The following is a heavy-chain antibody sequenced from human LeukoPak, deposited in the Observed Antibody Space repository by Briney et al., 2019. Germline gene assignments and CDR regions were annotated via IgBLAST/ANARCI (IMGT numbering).Heavy chain of an antibody. D-gene: IGHD6-13*01. CDR3: ARGEEIAAAGCRYCYGMDV. V-gene: IGHV4-34*01. J-gene: IGHJ6*02. CDR2: IKNKGST. CDR1: GGSFSGYY. Sequence: PSETLSLSCAAYGGSFSGYYWSWIRQPPGKGLEWIGGIKNKGSTRYNPSAKSGEAISVDTTKDQYSLKLRSVTAADTAVYYCARGEEIAAAGCRYCYGMDVWGQGTTVTVSS.